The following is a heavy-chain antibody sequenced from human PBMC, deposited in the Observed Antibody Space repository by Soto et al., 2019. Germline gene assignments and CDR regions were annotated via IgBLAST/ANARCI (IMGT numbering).Heavy chain of an antibody. D-gene: IGHD3-10*01. CDR3: AKDNTPDYYGSGSTYYYYGMDV. CDR2: ISWNSGSI. J-gene: IGHJ6*02. CDR1: GFTFDDYA. Sequence: EVQLVESGGGLVQPGRSLRLSCAASGFTFDDYAMHWVRQAPGKGLEWVSGISWNSGSIGYVDSVKGRFTISRDNAKNSLYLQMNSLRAEDTALYYCAKDNTPDYYGSGSTYYYYGMDVWGQGTTVTVSS. V-gene: IGHV3-9*01.